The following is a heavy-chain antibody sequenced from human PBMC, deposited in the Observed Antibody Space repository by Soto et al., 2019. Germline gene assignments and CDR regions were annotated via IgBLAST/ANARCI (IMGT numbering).Heavy chain of an antibody. CDR3: ARLTSRISAASHGRSNWLDP. J-gene: IGHJ5*02. V-gene: IGHV4-59*01. D-gene: IGHD2-15*01. Sequence: PSETLSLTCIVSGGSITSYHWSWIRQFPGKGLEWIAYTSYTGNTNYNPSLQSRVTISMDTSKNQLSLKLTSMTAADTAVYYCARLTSRISAASHGRSNWLDPWGPGTLVTVSS. CDR2: TSYTGNT. CDR1: GGSITSYH.